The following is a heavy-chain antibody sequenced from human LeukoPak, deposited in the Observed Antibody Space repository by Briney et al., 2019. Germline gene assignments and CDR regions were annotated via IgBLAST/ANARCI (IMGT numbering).Heavy chain of an antibody. V-gene: IGHV4-34*01. CDR1: GGSFSGYY. CDR2: INHSGST. Sequence: PSETLSLTCAVYGGSFSGYYWSWIRQPPGKGLEWIGEINHSGSTNYNPSLKSRVTILVDTSKNQFSLKLSSVTAADTAVYYCARGVVVPAAFPYYCDYWGQGTLVTVSS. CDR3: ARGVVVPAAFPYYCDY. D-gene: IGHD2-2*01. J-gene: IGHJ4*02.